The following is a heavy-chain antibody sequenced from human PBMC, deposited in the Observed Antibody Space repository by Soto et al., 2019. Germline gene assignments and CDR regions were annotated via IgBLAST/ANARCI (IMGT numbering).Heavy chain of an antibody. CDR1: GGSISSGGYY. D-gene: IGHD6-6*01. J-gene: IGHJ5*02. Sequence: SETLSLTCTVSGGSISSGGYYWSWIRQHPGKGLEWIGYIYYSGSTYYNPSLKSRVTISVDTSKNQFSLKLSSVTAAETAVYYCASGRQLANWFDPWGQGTLVTVSS. CDR2: IYYSGST. CDR3: ASGRQLANWFDP. V-gene: IGHV4-31*03.